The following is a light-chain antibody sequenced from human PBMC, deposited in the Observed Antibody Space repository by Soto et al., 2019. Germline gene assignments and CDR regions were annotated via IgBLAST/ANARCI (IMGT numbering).Light chain of an antibody. CDR1: QSLVYSDGNTY. CDR3: MQSTRWPPT. J-gene: IGKJ4*01. CDR2: QVS. Sequence: DVVMTQSPLSLPVTLGQPASISCRSSQSLVYSDGNTYLNWFQQRPGQSPRRLIFQVSNRDSGVPDRFSGSGSGTDFTLKISRVEVEDVGVYYCMQSTRWPPTFGGGTKVDSK. V-gene: IGKV2-30*01.